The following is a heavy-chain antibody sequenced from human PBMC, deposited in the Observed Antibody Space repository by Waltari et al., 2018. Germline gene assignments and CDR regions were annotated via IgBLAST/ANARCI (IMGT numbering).Heavy chain of an antibody. CDR1: GGTFGRFA. D-gene: IGHD2-2*01. CDR2: IIPKIGAS. CDR3: ATDTSPPY. Sequence: QVQLVQSGAEVKKPGSSVKVSCKASGGTFGRFAISWVRQAAGEGLEWMGEIIPKIGASNYAQKFQGRVTITASDATRIAYMEVSSLSFEDTAVYFCATDTSPPYWGQGTLVIVSS. V-gene: IGHV1-69*01. J-gene: IGHJ4*02.